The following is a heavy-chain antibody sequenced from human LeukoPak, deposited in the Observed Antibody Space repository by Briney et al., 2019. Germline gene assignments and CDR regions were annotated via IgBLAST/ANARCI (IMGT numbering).Heavy chain of an antibody. J-gene: IGHJ6*03. Sequence: ASVKVSCTASGYTFTSYYMHWVRQAPGQGLEWMGIINPSGGSTSYAQKFQGRVTMTRDMSTSTVYMELSSLRSEDTAVYYCARSHTPNEYCSGGSCYLPYYYYMDVWGKGTTVTVSS. CDR1: GYTFTSYY. CDR3: ARSHTPNEYCSGGSCYLPYYYYMDV. V-gene: IGHV1-46*01. CDR2: INPSGGST. D-gene: IGHD2-15*01.